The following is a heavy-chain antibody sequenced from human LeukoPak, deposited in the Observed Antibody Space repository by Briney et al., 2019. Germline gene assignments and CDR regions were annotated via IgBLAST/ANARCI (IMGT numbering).Heavy chain of an antibody. V-gene: IGHV1-8*01. D-gene: IGHD3-22*01. Sequence: ASVKVSCKASGYTFTSYDINWVRQATGQGLEWMGWMNPNSGNTGYAQKFQGRVTMTRNTSISTAYMELSSLRSEDTAVYYCASRGYYYDSSGYYYISERSDYWGQGTLVTVSS. CDR1: GYTFTSYD. J-gene: IGHJ4*02. CDR2: MNPNSGNT. CDR3: ASRGYYYDSSGYYYISERSDY.